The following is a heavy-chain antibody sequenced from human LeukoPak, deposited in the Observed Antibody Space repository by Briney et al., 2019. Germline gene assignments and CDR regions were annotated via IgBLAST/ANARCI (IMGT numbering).Heavy chain of an antibody. Sequence: GESLKISCKGSGYTFTSYDINWVRQATGQGLEWMGWMNPNSGNTGYAQKFQGRVTMTRNTSISTAYMELSSLRSEDTAVYYCARGPLGRGAFDIWGQGTMVTASS. D-gene: IGHD1-26*01. J-gene: IGHJ3*02. V-gene: IGHV1-8*01. CDR1: GYTFTSYD. CDR2: MNPNSGNT. CDR3: ARGPLGRGAFDI.